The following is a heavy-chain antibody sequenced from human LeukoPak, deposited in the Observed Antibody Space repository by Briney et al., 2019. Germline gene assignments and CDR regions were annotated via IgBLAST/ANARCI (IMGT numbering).Heavy chain of an antibody. V-gene: IGHV3-30*18. CDR3: AKAKRDYDSSGYPPDY. Sequence: PGGSLRLSCAASGFTFSSYGMHWVRQAPGKGLEWVAVISYDGSNKYYADSVKGRFTISRDNSKNTLYLQMNSLRAEDTAVYYCAKAKRDYDSSGYPPDYWGQGTLVTVSS. D-gene: IGHD3-22*01. CDR2: ISYDGSNK. CDR1: GFTFSSYG. J-gene: IGHJ4*02.